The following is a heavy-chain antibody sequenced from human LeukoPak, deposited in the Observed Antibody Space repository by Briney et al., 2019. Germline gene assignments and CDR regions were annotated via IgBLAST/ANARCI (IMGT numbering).Heavy chain of an antibody. CDR1: GGSFSGYY. Sequence: PSETLSLTCAVYGGSFSGYYWSWIRQPPGKGLEWIGEINHSGSTNYNPSLKSRVTISVDTSKNQFSLKLSSVTAADTAVYYCARDGTMVRGVIIGVSAFDIWGQGTMVTVSS. CDR2: INHSGST. V-gene: IGHV4-34*01. D-gene: IGHD3-10*01. CDR3: ARDGTMVRGVIIGVSAFDI. J-gene: IGHJ3*02.